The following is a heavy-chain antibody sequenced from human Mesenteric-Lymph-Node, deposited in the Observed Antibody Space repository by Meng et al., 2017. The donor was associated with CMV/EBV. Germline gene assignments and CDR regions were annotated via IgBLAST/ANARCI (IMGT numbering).Heavy chain of an antibody. Sequence: SETLSLTCTVSDGSINTYYWTWIRQPPGKGLEWIGYTYYSGSTNYNPSLKSRVTISLDTSISTAYMELTGLRSDDTAVYFCASTTGAVAGIQALDIWGQGTMVTVSS. CDR1: DGSINTYY. CDR3: ASTTGAVAGIQALDI. D-gene: IGHD6-13*01. V-gene: IGHV4-59*01. CDR2: TYYSGST. J-gene: IGHJ3*02.